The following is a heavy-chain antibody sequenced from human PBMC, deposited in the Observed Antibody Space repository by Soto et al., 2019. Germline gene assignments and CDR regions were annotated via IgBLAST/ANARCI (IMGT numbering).Heavy chain of an antibody. D-gene: IGHD3-22*01. CDR3: ARGIRTMIVVDDAFDI. CDR1: GGTLRGYY. CDR2: SNHSGNT. J-gene: IGHJ3*02. Sequence: QVQLQQWGAGLLKPSETLSLTCAVDGGTLRGYYWSWIRQPPGKGLEWIGESNHSGNTNYNPSLKSRVSISEDMSKNQFSLKLTSVSAADNAVYYCARGIRTMIVVDDAFDIWGQGTMVTVSS. V-gene: IGHV4-34*01.